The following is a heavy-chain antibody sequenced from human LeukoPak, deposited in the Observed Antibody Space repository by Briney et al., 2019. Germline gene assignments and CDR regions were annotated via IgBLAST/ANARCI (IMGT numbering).Heavy chain of an antibody. D-gene: IGHD5-18*01. J-gene: IGHJ3*02. CDR2: IYYSGST. CDR3: ARDMSSYGAWNAFDI. CDR1: GGSISSYY. Sequence: SETLSLTCTVSGGSISSYYWGWIRQPPGKGLEWIGSIYYSGSTYYNPSLKSRVTISVDTSKNQFSLKLSSVTAADTAVYYCARDMSSYGAWNAFDIWGQGTMVTVSS. V-gene: IGHV4-39*07.